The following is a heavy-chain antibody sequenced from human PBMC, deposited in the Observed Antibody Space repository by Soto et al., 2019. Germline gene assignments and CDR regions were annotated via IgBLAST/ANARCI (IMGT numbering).Heavy chain of an antibody. CDR2: ISGSGGST. D-gene: IGHD2-15*01. V-gene: IGHV3-23*01. CDR3: AKGIVVVVAATPYYYYGMDV. J-gene: IGHJ6*02. Sequence: GWSLRLSCASSVFTFISYAMSWVRQAPGKGLEWVSAISGSGGSTYYADSVKGRFTISRDNSKNTLYLQMNSLRAEDTAVYYCAKGIVVVVAATPYYYYGMDVWGQGTTVTVSS. CDR1: VFTFISYA.